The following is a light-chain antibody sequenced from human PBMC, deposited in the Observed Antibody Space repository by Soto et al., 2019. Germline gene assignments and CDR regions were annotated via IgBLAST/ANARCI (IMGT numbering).Light chain of an antibody. CDR1: SSNIGAGFD. Sequence: QSVLTQPPSVSGAPGQRVTISCTGSSSNIGAGFDVHWYQQLPGAAPKLMIFEVSNRPSGVSHRFSGSKSGNTASLTISGLQAEDESDYYCSSYTSTNTVLFGGGTKVTVL. J-gene: IGLJ2*01. CDR3: SSYTSTNTVL. CDR2: EVS. V-gene: IGLV1-40*01.